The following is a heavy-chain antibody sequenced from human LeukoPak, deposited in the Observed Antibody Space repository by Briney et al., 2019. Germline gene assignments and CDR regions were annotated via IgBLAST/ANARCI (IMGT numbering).Heavy chain of an antibody. D-gene: IGHD6-6*01. V-gene: IGHV3-74*01. CDR1: GFTFSSYW. CDR2: INSDGSST. CDR3: ASSVAAREFDY. J-gene: IGHJ4*02. Sequence: PGGSLRLSCAASGFTFSSYWMHSVRQAPGKGLVWVSRINSDGSSTSYADSVKGRFTISRDNAKNTLYLQMNSLRAEDTAVYYCASSVAAREFDYWGQGTLVTVSS.